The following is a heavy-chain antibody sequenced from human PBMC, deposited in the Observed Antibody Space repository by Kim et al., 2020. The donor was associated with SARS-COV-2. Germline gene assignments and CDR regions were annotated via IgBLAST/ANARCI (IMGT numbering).Heavy chain of an antibody. CDR2: IYYSGST. V-gene: IGHV4-59*13. D-gene: IGHD1-26*01. CDR1: GGSISGYY. Sequence: SETLSLTCTVYGGSISGYYWSWIRQPPGKGLEWIGYIYYSGSTNYNPSLKSRVTISVDTSKNQFSLKLSSVTAADTAVYYCARDLCELQNGMDVWGQGTTVTVSS. J-gene: IGHJ6*02. CDR3: ARDLCELQNGMDV.